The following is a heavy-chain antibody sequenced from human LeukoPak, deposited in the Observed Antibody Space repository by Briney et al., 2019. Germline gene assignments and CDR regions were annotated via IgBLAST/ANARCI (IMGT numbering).Heavy chain of an antibody. V-gene: IGHV1-2*06. D-gene: IGHD6-19*01. CDR2: INPNSGGT. J-gene: IGHJ4*02. CDR1: GYTFTGYY. Sequence: ASVKVSCKASGYTFTGYYMHWVRQAPGQGLEWMGRINPNSGGTNYAQKFQGRVTMTRDTSISTAYMELSRLRSDDTAVYYCARGSQWLVSIDYWGQGTLVTVSS. CDR3: ARGSQWLVSIDY.